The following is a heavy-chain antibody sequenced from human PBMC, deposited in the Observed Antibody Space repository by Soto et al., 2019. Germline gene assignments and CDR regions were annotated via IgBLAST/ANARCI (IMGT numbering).Heavy chain of an antibody. J-gene: IGHJ6*02. D-gene: IGHD5-18*01. V-gene: IGHV4-31*03. CDR2: IYYSGST. CDR1: GGSISSGGYY. CDR3: ARDTAMAKYYYGMAV. Sequence: SETLSLTCTVSGGSISSGGYYWSWIRQHPGKGLEWIGYIYYSGSTYYNPSLKSRVTISVDTSKNQFSLKLSSVTAADTAVYCCARDTAMAKYYYGMAVWGQGTTVTVSS.